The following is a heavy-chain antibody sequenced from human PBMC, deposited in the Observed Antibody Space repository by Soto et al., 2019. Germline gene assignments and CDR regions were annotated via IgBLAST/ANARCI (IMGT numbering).Heavy chain of an antibody. Sequence: QLQLQESGPGLVKSSETLSLTCTVSGGSISSSSYYWGWIRQSPGKGLEWIGSIYYSGNTYYNPSLKSRVTLSVDTSKNPFSLKLSSVTAADTAVYYCASVVGAITRFDYWGQGTLVTVSS. CDR1: GGSISSSSYY. J-gene: IGHJ4*02. V-gene: IGHV4-39*01. CDR2: IYYSGNT. CDR3: ASVVGAITRFDY. D-gene: IGHD1-26*01.